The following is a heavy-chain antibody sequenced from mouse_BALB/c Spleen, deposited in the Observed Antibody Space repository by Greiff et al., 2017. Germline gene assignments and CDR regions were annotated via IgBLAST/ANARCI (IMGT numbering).Heavy chain of an antibody. CDR1: GFSLTSYG. D-gene: IGHD1-2*01. CDR2: IWAGGST. Sequence: VKLMESGPGLVAPSQSLSITCTVSGFSLTSYGVHWVRQPPGKGLEWLGVIWAGGSTNYNSALMSRLSISKDNSKSQVFLKMNSLQTDDTAMYYCARDRTTATWYFDVWGAGTTVTVSS. V-gene: IGHV2-9*02. J-gene: IGHJ1*01. CDR3: ARDRTTATWYFDV.